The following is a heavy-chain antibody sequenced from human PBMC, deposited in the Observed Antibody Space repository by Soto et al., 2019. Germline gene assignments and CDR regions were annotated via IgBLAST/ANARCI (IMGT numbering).Heavy chain of an antibody. V-gene: IGHV4-39*01. CDR1: CGSISSSSYY. D-gene: IGHD6-19*01. CDR3: ASLRYSSGWRLHYYYYGMDV. J-gene: IGHJ6*02. CDR2: IYYSGST. Sequence: PSETLSLTCTVSCGSISSSSYYWGWIRQPPGKGLEWIGSIYYSGSTYYNPSLKSRVTISVDTSKNQFSLKLSSVTAADTAVYYCASLRYSSGWRLHYYYYGMDVWGQGTTVT.